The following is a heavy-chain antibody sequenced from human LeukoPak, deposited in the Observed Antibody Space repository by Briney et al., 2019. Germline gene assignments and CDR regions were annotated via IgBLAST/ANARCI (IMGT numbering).Heavy chain of an antibody. J-gene: IGHJ4*02. CDR1: GFTVSSNY. Sequence: PEGSLRLSCAASGFTVSSNYMSWVRQAPGKGLEWVSVIYSGGSTYYADSVKGRFTISRDNSKNTLYLQMSSLRAEDTAVYYCARDRGGSYPEDYWGQGTLVTVSS. CDR2: IYSGGST. CDR3: ARDRGGSYPEDY. D-gene: IGHD1-26*01. V-gene: IGHV3-53*01.